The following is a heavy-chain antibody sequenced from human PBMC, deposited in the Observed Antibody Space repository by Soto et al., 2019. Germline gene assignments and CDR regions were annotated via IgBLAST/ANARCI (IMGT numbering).Heavy chain of an antibody. CDR1: GGSISSSSYY. Sequence: SETLSLTCTVSGGSISSSSYYWGWIRQPPGQGLEWIGSIYYSGSTYYNPSLKSRVTISVDTSKNQFSLKRSSVTAADTAVYYCGARQYSGYDWGWFDPWGQGTLVTVSS. CDR3: GARQYSGYDWGWFDP. CDR2: IYYSGST. D-gene: IGHD5-12*01. V-gene: IGHV4-39*07. J-gene: IGHJ5*02.